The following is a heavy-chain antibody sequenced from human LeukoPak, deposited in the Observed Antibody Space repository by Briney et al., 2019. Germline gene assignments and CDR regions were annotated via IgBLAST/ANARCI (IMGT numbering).Heavy chain of an antibody. CDR1: GGSISSGDYY. J-gene: IGHJ4*02. CDR2: IYYSGST. CDR3: ASYVWGSYRQYDFDY. D-gene: IGHD3-16*02. V-gene: IGHV4-30-4*08. Sequence: SQTLSLTCTVSGGSISSGDYYWSWIRQPPGKGLEWIGYIYYSGSTYYNPSLKSRVTISVDTSKNQFSLKLSSVTAADTAVYYCASYVWGSYRQYDFDYWGQGTLVTVSS.